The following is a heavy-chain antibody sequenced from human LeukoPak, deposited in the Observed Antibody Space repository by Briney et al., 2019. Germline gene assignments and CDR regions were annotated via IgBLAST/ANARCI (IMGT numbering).Heavy chain of an antibody. CDR1: GYTFTNNG. Sequence: ASVKVSCKASGYTFTNNGLTWVRQAPGQGLEWMGWISGNTGSTNYAQKFQGRVTMTTDTFTNTAYMELRSLRSDDTAVYYCAKPRNYYDNGGYYNYFDPWGQGTLVTVSS. CDR3: AKPRNYYDNGGYYNYFDP. D-gene: IGHD3-22*01. J-gene: IGHJ5*02. V-gene: IGHV1-18*01. CDR2: ISGNTGST.